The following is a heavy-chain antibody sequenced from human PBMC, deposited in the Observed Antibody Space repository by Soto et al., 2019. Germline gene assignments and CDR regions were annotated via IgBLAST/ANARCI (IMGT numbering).Heavy chain of an antibody. CDR3: ARERGDYYGSGSYYKGPFDY. D-gene: IGHD3-10*01. Sequence: SGTLSLTCTVSGGSISSGGYYCSLIRQHPGKGREWIGYIYYSGSTYYNPSLKSRVTISVDTSKNQFSLKLSSVTAADTAVYYCARERGDYYGSGSYYKGPFDYWGQGTM. CDR1: GGSISSGGYY. CDR2: IYYSGST. V-gene: IGHV4-31*03. J-gene: IGHJ4*02.